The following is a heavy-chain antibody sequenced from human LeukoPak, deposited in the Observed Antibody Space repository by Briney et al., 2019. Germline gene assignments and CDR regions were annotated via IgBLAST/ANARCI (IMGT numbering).Heavy chain of an antibody. J-gene: IGHJ6*03. CDR3: AREGGSDYDFWSGLDYYYYYMDV. V-gene: IGHV3-7*01. Sequence: GGSLRLSCAASGFTFSSYWMSWVRQAPGKGLEWVANIKQDGSEKYYVDSVKGRFTISRDNAKNSLYLQMNSLRAEDTAVYYCAREGGSDYDFWSGLDYYYYYMDVWGKGTTVTVSS. CDR1: GFTFSSYW. CDR2: IKQDGSEK. D-gene: IGHD3-3*01.